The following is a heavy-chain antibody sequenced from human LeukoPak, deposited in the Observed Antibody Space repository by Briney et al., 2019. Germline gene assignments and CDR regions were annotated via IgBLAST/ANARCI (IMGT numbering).Heavy chain of an antibody. CDR1: GGTFSSYA. D-gene: IGHD3-10*01. CDR3: ARGGYGSGSYYTNWFDP. CDR2: IIPIFGTA. J-gene: IGHJ5*02. Sequence: SVKVSCKASGGTFSSYAISWVRQAPGQGLEWMGGIIPIFGTANYAQKFQGRVTITADESTSTAYMELSSLRSEDTAVYYCARGGYGSGSYYTNWFDPWGQGTLVTVSS. V-gene: IGHV1-69*13.